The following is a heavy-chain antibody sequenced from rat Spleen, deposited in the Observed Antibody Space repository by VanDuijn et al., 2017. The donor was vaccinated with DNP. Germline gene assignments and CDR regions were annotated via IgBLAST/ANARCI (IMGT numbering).Heavy chain of an antibody. CDR2: ISTVGDNG. CDR3: ARRVYPAQGGYFDY. CDR1: GFTFSNYY. J-gene: IGHJ2*01. V-gene: IGHV5S11*01. D-gene: IGHD1-4*01. Sequence: EVQLVESGGGLVQPGRSMILSCAASGFTFSNYYMAWVRQTPTKGLEWVASISTVGDNGIYRDSVRGRFTISRDNAKNTLYLHMDSLRSEETATYYCARRVYPAQGGYFDYWGQGVLVTVSS.